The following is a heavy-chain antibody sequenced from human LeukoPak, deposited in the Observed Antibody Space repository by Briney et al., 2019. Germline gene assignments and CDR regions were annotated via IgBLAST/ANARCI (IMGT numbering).Heavy chain of an antibody. Sequence: GGSLRLSCAASGFTFSDYYMSWIRQAPGKGLEWVSCISSSGITFYYADSVKGQFTISRDNAKNSLYLQMNSLRAEDTAVYYCAREGYCSSTSCYLVNYWGQGTLVTVSS. V-gene: IGHV3-11*01. D-gene: IGHD2-2*01. J-gene: IGHJ4*02. CDR3: AREGYCSSTSCYLVNY. CDR1: GFTFSDYY. CDR2: ISSSGITF.